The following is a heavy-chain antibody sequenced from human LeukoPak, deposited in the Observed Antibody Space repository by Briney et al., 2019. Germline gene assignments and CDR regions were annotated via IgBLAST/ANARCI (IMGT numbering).Heavy chain of an antibody. CDR3: ARVRLVSPYYYYYMDV. V-gene: IGHV4-31*03. Sequence: SETLSLTCTVSGGSISSGGYYWSWIRQHPGKGLEWIGYIYYSGSTYYNPSLKSRVTISVDTSKNQFSLKLSSVTAADTAVYYCARVRLVSPYYYYYMDVWGKGTTVAVSS. CDR1: GGSISSGGYY. CDR2: IYYSGST. J-gene: IGHJ6*03. D-gene: IGHD2-8*01.